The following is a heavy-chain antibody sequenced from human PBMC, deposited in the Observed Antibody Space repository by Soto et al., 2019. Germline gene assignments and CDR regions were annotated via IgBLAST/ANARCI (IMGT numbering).Heavy chain of an antibody. V-gene: IGHV1-46*01. D-gene: IGHD3-10*01. Sequence: GASVNVSCKASGYTFTSYYMHWVRQAPGQGLEWMGIINPSGGSTSYAQKFQGRVTMTRDTSTSTVYMELSSLRSEDTAVYYCARVAGSSKGYYYYYGMDVWGQGTTVTVSS. J-gene: IGHJ6*02. CDR1: GYTFTSYY. CDR3: ARVAGSSKGYYYYYGMDV. CDR2: INPSGGST.